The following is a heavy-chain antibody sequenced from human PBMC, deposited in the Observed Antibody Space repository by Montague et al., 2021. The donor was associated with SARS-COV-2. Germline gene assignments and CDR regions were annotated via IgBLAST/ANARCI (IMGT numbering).Heavy chain of an antibody. D-gene: IGHD3-16*01. CDR2: TYYRSRRFD. CDR3: ARGDGLGPYTGYAFDI. V-gene: IGHV6-1*01. CDR1: GDSVSGLSVS. J-gene: IGHJ3*02. Sequence: CAISGDSVSGLSVSWNWHTPSPSHALKWLARTYYRSRRFDHYEVSMKGRISIKADTSKNQFSLQLDSVTPEDAAVYYCARGDGLGPYTGYAFDIWGQGTLVTVSS.